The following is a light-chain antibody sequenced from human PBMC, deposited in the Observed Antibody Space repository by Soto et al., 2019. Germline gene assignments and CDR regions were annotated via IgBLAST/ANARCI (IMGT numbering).Light chain of an antibody. CDR1: SSDVGSYDR. CDR3: CSSVGSPNWV. J-gene: IGLJ3*02. V-gene: IGLV2-23*02. Sequence: QSALTQPASVSGSPGQSIAISCTGTSSDVGSYDRVSWYQHHPGKAPTLMIYEVNKRPSGISDRFSGSKSGNTASLTISGRQAEDESDYYCCSSVGSPNWVFGGGTKVTVL. CDR2: EVN.